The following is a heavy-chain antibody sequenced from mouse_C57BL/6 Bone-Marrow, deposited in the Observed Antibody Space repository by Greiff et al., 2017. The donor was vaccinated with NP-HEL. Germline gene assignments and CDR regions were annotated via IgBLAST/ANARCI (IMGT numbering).Heavy chain of an antibody. Sequence: QVQLQQSGAELARPGASVKLSCKASGYTFTSYGISWVKQRTGQGLEWIGEIYPRSGNTYYNEKFKGKATLTADKSSSTAYMELRSLTSEDSAVSFCASDSYGYDKGAWFAYWGQGTLVTVSA. CDR2: IYPRSGNT. CDR3: ASDSYGYDKGAWFAY. CDR1: GYTFTSYG. J-gene: IGHJ3*01. D-gene: IGHD2-2*01. V-gene: IGHV1-81*01.